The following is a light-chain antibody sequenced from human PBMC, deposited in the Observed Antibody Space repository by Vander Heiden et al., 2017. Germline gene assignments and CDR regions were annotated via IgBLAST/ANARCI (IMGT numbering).Light chain of an antibody. J-gene: IGLJ1*01. CDR2: QDS. Sequence: SYELTQPPSVSASPGQTARITCSGDELPKQYAYLYQQKPGQAPVLVIYQDSERPSGIPERFSGSSSGTTATLTISGGQAEDEADYYCQSADSSGTYVFGIGTKVTVL. V-gene: IGLV3-25*03. CDR3: QSADSSGTYV. CDR1: ELPKQY.